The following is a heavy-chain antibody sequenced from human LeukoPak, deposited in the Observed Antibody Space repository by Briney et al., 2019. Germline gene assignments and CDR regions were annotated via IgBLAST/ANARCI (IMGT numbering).Heavy chain of an antibody. V-gene: IGHV3-48*01. J-gene: IGHJ5*02. CDR1: GFTFSSYS. CDR2: ISSSSSTI. D-gene: IGHD5-12*01. Sequence: GGSLRLSCAASGFTFSSYSMTWVRQAPGKGLEWVSYISSSSSTIYYADSVKGRFTISRDNAKNSLYLQMNSLRAEDTAVYYCARGGYDPYNWFDPWGQGTLVTVSS. CDR3: ARGGYDPYNWFDP.